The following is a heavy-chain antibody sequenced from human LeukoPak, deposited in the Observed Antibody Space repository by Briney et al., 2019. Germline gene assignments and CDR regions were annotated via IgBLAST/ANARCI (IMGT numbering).Heavy chain of an antibody. V-gene: IGHV4-34*01. CDR1: GGSFSDYY. CDR3: ARSYGDYRYYYYYMDV. Sequence: TSETLSLTCAVYGGSFSDYYWSWVRQPPGKGLEWIGEINHSGSTNYNPSLKSRVTISVGTSKIQFSLRLSSVTAADTAVYYCARSYGDYRYYYYYMDVWGKGTTVTISS. CDR2: INHSGST. J-gene: IGHJ6*03. D-gene: IGHD4-17*01.